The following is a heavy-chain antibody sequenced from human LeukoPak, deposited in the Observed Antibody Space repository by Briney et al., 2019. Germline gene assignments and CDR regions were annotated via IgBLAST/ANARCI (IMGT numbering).Heavy chain of an antibody. CDR3: AKDPYDSLEYFDF. CDR2: TSGNGGST. CDR1: GFTFSSYA. D-gene: IGHD3-22*01. V-gene: IGHV3-23*01. Sequence: PGGSLRLSCAASGFTFSSYAMNWVRQAPGKGLEWVSATSGNGGSTYYADSVKGRFTISRDNSKNTLYLQMNSLRAEDTAVYYCAKDPYDSLEYFDFWGQGTLVAVSS. J-gene: IGHJ4*02.